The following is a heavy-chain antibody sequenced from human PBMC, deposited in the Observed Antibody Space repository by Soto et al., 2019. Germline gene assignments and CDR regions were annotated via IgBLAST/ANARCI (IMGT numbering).Heavy chain of an antibody. CDR3: ARARYGSYYFDY. CDR2: IYYSGST. D-gene: IGHD3-10*01. V-gene: IGHV4-59*08. Sequence: QVQLQESGPGLVKPSETLSLTCTVSGGSISSYYWSWIRQPPGKGLEWIGYIYYSGSTNYNPSLKRRVTISVDSSKNQFSLKLSSVTAADTAVYYCARARYGSYYFDYWGQGTLVTVSS. J-gene: IGHJ4*02. CDR1: GGSISSYY.